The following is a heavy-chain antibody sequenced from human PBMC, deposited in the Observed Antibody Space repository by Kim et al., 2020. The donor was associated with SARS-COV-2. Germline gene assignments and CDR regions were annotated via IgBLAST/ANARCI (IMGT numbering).Heavy chain of an antibody. CDR1: GFTFSDHY. D-gene: IGHD2-15*01. CDR3: TRGGRGAASVRTSYSYPYAMDV. Sequence: GGSLRLSCAASGFTFSDHYMDWVRQAPGKGLEWVARTRDKANAYTTEYAASVKHRFTISRDDSKNSLFLQMNSLKTDDTAVYYCTRGGRGAASVRTSYSYPYAMDVWGQGTTVTVSS. J-gene: IGHJ6*02. CDR2: TRDKANAYTT. V-gene: IGHV3-72*01.